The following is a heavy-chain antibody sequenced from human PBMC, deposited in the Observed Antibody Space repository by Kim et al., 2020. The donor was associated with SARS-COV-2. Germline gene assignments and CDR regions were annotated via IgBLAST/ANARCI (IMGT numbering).Heavy chain of an antibody. CDR3: AREWSNDLYFYGMDV. D-gene: IGHD2-21*01. J-gene: IGHJ6*02. CDR1: GGSISSTNW. CDR2: IYHSGST. V-gene: IGHV4-4*02. Sequence: SETLSLTCAVSGGSISSTNWWSWVRQPPGKGLEWIGEIYHSGSTNYNPSLKSRVTISVDKSKNQFSLKLSSVTAADTAVYFCAREWSNDLYFYGMDVWGQGTTVTVSS.